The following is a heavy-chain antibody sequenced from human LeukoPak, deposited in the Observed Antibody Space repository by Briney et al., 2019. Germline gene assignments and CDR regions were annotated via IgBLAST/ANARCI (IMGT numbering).Heavy chain of an antibody. CDR1: GFIFSSSY. Sequence: GGSLRLSCAGSGFIFSSSYMSWVRQPPGKGLEWVSGIYTDGSTYYADSVQGRFTISRDNSKNTLYLQMNSLRADDTSVYYCVRGHYSNTLGGQGTLVTVSS. V-gene: IGHV3-66*01. D-gene: IGHD4-11*01. CDR2: IYTDGST. J-gene: IGHJ4*02. CDR3: VRGHYSNTL.